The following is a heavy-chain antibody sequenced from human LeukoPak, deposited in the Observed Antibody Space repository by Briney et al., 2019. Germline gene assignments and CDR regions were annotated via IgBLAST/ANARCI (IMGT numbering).Heavy chain of an antibody. CDR3: ARDRGSLHAFDI. D-gene: IGHD1-26*01. V-gene: IGHV1-46*01. CDR1: GYTFTSYG. J-gene: IGHJ3*02. Sequence: ASVKVSCKASGYTFTSYGISWVRQAPGQGLEWMGIINPSGGSTSYAQKFQGRVTMTRDTSTSTVYMELSSLRSEDTAVYYCARDRGSLHAFDIWGQGTMVTVSS. CDR2: INPSGGST.